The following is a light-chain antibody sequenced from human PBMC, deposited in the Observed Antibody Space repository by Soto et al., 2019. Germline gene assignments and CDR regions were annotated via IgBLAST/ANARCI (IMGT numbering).Light chain of an antibody. CDR3: HQFGSSPPAFT. J-gene: IGKJ2*01. V-gene: IGKV3-20*01. Sequence: ESVLTQSPGTLSLSPGERATLSCRASQSVSTRYLAWYLQKPGQAPRLLIYGASIRATGIPDRFSGSGSGTDFTLTISRLEPEDFAVYYCHQFGSSPPAFTFGQGTKLEI. CDR2: GAS. CDR1: QSVSTRY.